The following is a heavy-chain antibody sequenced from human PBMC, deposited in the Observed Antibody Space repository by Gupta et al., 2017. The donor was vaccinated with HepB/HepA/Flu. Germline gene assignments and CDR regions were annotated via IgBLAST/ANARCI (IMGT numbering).Heavy chain of an antibody. CDR3: ARLNGYISRWYFDN. CDR1: GFTVSSNY. V-gene: IGHV3-53*01. CDR2: LHSGGSA. J-gene: IGHJ4*02. Sequence: EVQLVESGGGLLQPGGYISLSCAASGFTVSSNYLTCVRQAPGKGLEWVSCLHSGGSAYYGDSVKGRFTISRYNSKNTLYLQMNTLRAEDTAVYYCARLNGYISRWYFDNWGQGTLVTVSS. D-gene: IGHD6-13*01.